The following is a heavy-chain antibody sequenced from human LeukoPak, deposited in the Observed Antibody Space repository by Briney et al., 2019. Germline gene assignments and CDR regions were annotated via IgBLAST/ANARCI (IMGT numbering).Heavy chain of an antibody. CDR2: INHSGST. CDR3: ARRGVQWLQQSYFDY. CDR1: GGSFSGYY. V-gene: IGHV4-34*01. Sequence: SETLSLTCAVYGGSFSGYYWSWIRQPPGKGLEWIGEINHSGSTNYNPSLKSRVTISVDTSKNQFSLKLSSVTAADTAVYYCARRGVQWLQQSYFDYWGQGTLVTVSS. J-gene: IGHJ4*02. D-gene: IGHD3-22*01.